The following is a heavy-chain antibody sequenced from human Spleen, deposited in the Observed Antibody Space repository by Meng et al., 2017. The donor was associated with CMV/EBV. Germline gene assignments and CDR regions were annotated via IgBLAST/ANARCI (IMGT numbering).Heavy chain of an antibody. CDR3: ARVEKYYYGSGSYFGYYYGMDV. D-gene: IGHD3-10*01. CDR2: IYPSDSDT. CDR1: GYSFASYC. V-gene: IGHV5-51*01. J-gene: IGHJ6*02. Sequence: TCEGSGYSFASYCIGWVRQMPGKGLEWMGIIYPSDSDTIYNPSFQGQVTISADTSISTAYLQWNSLKASDTAMYYCARVEKYYYGSGSYFGYYYGMDVWGQGTTVTVSS.